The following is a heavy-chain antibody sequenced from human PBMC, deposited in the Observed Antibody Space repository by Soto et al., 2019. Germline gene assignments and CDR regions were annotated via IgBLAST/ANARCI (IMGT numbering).Heavy chain of an antibody. CDR1: GYTFTSYW. D-gene: IGHD6-13*01. V-gene: IGHV5-10-1*01. CDR2: IDPSDSYT. CDR3: ARHSIVSAGDTFDI. J-gene: IGHJ3*02. Sequence: GESLKISCKGSGYTFTSYWITWVRQVPGKGLEWMGRIDPSDSYTAYSPSFQGHVTISGDKSFTTAYLQWSSLKASDTAMYYCARHSIVSAGDTFDIWGQGTMVTVSS.